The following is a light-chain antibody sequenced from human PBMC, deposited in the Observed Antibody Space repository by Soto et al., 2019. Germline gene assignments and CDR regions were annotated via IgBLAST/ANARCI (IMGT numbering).Light chain of an antibody. CDR3: QQYENYWT. Sequence: DIQMTQSPFTLSASVGDRLTITCRASQTISSWLAWYQQIPGKAPKILIYDASNLESGVPSRFSGSGSGTEFTLTISSLQPEDFAVYYCQQYENYWTFGQGTKVDIK. V-gene: IGKV1-5*01. CDR2: DAS. CDR1: QTISSW. J-gene: IGKJ1*01.